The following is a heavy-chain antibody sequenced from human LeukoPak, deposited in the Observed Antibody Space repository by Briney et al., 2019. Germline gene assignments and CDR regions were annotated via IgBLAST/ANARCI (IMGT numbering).Heavy chain of an antibody. CDR2: INHSGST. J-gene: IGHJ3*02. CDR1: GGSFNAYY. Sequence: SETLSLTCAVYGGSFNAYYWSWIRQPPGKGLEWIGEINHSGSTNYNPSLKSRETISVDTSKNQFSLRLSSVTAADTAVYYCARGPGYSGYDFAFDIWGQGTMVTVSS. D-gene: IGHD5-12*01. V-gene: IGHV4-34*01. CDR3: ARGPGYSGYDFAFDI.